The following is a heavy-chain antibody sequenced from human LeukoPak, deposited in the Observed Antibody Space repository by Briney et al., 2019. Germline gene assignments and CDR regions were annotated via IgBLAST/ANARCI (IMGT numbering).Heavy chain of an antibody. Sequence: AASVKVSCKASGGTFSSYAISWVRQAPGQGLEWMGGIIPIFGTANYAQKFQGRVTITADESTSTAYMELSSLRSEDTAVYYCARTDCSSTSCPSGNFDYWGQGTLVTVSS. CDR2: IIPIFGTA. CDR1: GGTFSSYA. CDR3: ARTDCSSTSCPSGNFDY. J-gene: IGHJ4*02. D-gene: IGHD2-2*01. V-gene: IGHV1-69*13.